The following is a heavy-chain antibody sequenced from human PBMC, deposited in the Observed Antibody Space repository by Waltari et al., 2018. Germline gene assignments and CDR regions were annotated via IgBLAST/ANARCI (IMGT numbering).Heavy chain of an antibody. J-gene: IGHJ3*02. CDR3: AKGGPKYSGNPSALDT. Sequence: QEQLVESGGGVVQPGRSLRLSCAASGFTFNTYGVHWVRQAPVKGLGWVAVISYDGSKKYYADSVKCRFAISRDNSKNTLFLEMNSLKVEDTAVYFCAKGGPKYSGNPSALDTWGQGTMVTVSS. CDR1: GFTFNTYG. CDR2: ISYDGSKK. V-gene: IGHV3-30*18. D-gene: IGHD1-26*01.